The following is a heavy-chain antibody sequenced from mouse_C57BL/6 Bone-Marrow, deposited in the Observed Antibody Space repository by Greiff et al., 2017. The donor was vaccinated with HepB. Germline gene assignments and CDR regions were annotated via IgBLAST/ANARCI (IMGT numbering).Heavy chain of an antibody. V-gene: IGHV5-2*01. J-gene: IGHJ1*03. CDR2: INSDGGST. D-gene: IGHD2-3*01. Sequence: DVMLVESGGGLVQPGESLKLSCESNEYEFPSHDMSWVRKTPEKRLELVAAINSDGGSTYYPDTMERRFIISRDNTKKTLYLQMSSPRSEDTALYYCARLREMVTYSYWYFDVWGTGTTVTVSS. CDR3: ARLREMVTYSYWYFDV. CDR1: EYEFPSHD.